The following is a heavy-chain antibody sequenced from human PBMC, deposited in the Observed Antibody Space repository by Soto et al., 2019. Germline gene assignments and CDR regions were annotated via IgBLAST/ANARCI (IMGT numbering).Heavy chain of an antibody. V-gene: IGHV3-23*01. CDR2: ISGSGSST. CDR1: GFTFSSSA. J-gene: IGHJ5*02. D-gene: IGHD6-13*01. Sequence: GGSLRLSCAASGFTFSSSAMSWVRQAPGKGLEWVSAISGSGSSTNYADSVKGRFTISRDNAKNSLYLQMNSLRAEDTAVYYCARAASSSWYSLNSGNWFDPWGQGTLVTVSS. CDR3: ARAASSSWYSLNSGNWFDP.